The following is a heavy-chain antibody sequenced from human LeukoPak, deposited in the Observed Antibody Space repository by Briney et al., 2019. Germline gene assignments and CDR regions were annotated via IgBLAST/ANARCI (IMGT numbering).Heavy chain of an antibody. D-gene: IGHD6-6*01. CDR2: IYYSGST. J-gene: IGHJ3*02. CDR3: ARLESIAARPGAFDI. V-gene: IGHV4-59*12. Sequence: PSETLSLTCTVSGGSISSYYWSWIRQPPGKGLEWIGYIYYSGSTNYNPSLKSRVTISVDTSKNQFSLKLSSVTAADTAVYYCARLESIAARPGAFDIWGQGTMVTVSS. CDR1: GGSISSYY.